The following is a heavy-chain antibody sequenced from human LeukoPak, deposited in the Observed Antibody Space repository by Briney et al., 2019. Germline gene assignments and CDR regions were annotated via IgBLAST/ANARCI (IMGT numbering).Heavy chain of an antibody. CDR3: ALGGCSSTSCYYVGY. CDR2: IYTSGST. D-gene: IGHD2-2*01. V-gene: IGHV4-61*02. CDR1: GGSISSGSYY. Sequence: PSETLSLTCTVSGGSISSGSYYWRWIRQPAGKGLEWIGRIYTSGSTNYNPSLKSRVTISVDTSKNQFSLKLSSVTAADTAVYFCALGGCSSTSCYYVGYWGQGTLVTVSS. J-gene: IGHJ4*02.